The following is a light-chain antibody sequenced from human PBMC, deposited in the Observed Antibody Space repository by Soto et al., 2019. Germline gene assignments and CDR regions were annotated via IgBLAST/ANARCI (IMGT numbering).Light chain of an antibody. CDR3: HQNNRWTHIT. CDR1: QTVRNN. CDR2: GAS. Sequence: EFVLTQSPGTLSLSQVERATLSCRASQTVRNNYLAWYQQKPGQAPRLLIYGASTRATGIPDRFSGSGSGTQFTLTISRLQSEDSAVYFCHQNNRWTHITFGQGTRLEIK. V-gene: IGKV3-15*01. J-gene: IGKJ5*01.